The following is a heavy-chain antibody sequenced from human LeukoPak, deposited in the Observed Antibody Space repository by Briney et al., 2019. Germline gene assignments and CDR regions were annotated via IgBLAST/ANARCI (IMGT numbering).Heavy chain of an antibody. Sequence: PGGSLRLSCAASGFTFSSYEMNWVRQAPGKGLEWVSYISSSGGTEYYADSVKGRFTISRDNSKNTLYLQMNSLRAEDTAVYYCAREGGSGWYVGAFDIWGQGTMVTVSS. CDR3: AREGGSGWYVGAFDI. V-gene: IGHV3-48*03. J-gene: IGHJ3*02. CDR2: ISSSGGTE. CDR1: GFTFSSYE. D-gene: IGHD6-19*01.